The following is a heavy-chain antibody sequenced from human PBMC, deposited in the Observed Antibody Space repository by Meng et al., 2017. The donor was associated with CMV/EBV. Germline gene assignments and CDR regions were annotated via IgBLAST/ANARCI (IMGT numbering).Heavy chain of an antibody. J-gene: IGHJ6*02. D-gene: IGHD1-26*01. V-gene: IGHV3-21*01. Sequence: GESLKISCAASGFTFSDYTMNWVRQAPGKGLEWVSSISSDSGYIYYADSVKGRFTISRDNAKNSLYLQMNSLRAEDTAVYYCARYAGATFAYYYYGMDVWGQGTTVTVSS. CDR1: GFTFSDYT. CDR3: ARYAGATFAYYYYGMDV. CDR2: ISSDSGYI.